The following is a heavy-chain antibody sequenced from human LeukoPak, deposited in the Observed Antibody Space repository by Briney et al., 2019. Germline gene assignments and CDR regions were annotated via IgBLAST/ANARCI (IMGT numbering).Heavy chain of an antibody. V-gene: IGHV4-59*01. CDR1: SASLSTYY. CDR2: IYHSGTS. D-gene: IGHD3-10*01. CDR3: AKAAKFYYGSETYYYFDY. J-gene: IGHJ4*02. Sequence: SETLSLTCTVSSASLSTYYWSWIRQPPGKGLEWIGYIYHSGTSNYNPSLKSRVTMSVDTSKSQFSLSLSSVPSADTAVYYCAKAAKFYYGSETYYYFDYWGQGILVTVSS.